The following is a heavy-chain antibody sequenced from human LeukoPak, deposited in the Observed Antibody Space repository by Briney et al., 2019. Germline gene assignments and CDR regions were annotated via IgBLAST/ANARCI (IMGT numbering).Heavy chain of an antibody. Sequence: ASETLSLTCTVSGGSISSYYWGWIRQPPGKGLEWIGNIYYSGSTYYNPSLKSRVTISVDTSKNQFSLWLSSVTAADTAVYYCARLETYDSTLDYWGQGTLVTVSS. D-gene: IGHD3-22*01. J-gene: IGHJ4*02. V-gene: IGHV4-39*01. CDR1: GGSISSYY. CDR2: IYYSGST. CDR3: ARLETYDSTLDY.